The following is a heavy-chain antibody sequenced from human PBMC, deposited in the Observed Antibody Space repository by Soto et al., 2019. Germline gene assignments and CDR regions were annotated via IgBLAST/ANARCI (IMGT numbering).Heavy chain of an antibody. CDR2: INHSGST. D-gene: IGHD3-3*01. J-gene: IGHJ4*02. V-gene: IGHV4-34*01. CDR1: GGSFSGYY. CDR3: ARARRAYYDFWSGYPAFDY. Sequence: SETLSLTCAVYGGSFSGYYWSWIRQPPGKGLEWIGEINHSGSTNYNPSLKSRVTISVDTSKDQFSLKLSSVTAADTAVYYCARARRAYYDFWSGYPAFDYWGQGTLVTVSS.